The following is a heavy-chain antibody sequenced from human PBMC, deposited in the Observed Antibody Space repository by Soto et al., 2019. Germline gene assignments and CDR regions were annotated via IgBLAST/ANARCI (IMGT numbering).Heavy chain of an antibody. CDR2: IYYSGST. CDR1: GGSVSSGSYY. Sequence: SETLSLTCTVSGGSVSSGSYYRSWIRQPPGKGLEWIGYIYYSGSTNYNPSLKSRVTISVDTSKNQFSLKLSSVTAADTAVYYCARGLWLNYWGQGTLVTVSS. V-gene: IGHV4-61*01. D-gene: IGHD3-10*01. CDR3: ARGLWLNY. J-gene: IGHJ4*02.